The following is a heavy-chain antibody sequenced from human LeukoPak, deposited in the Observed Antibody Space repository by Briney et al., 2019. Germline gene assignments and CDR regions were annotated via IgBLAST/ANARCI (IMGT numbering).Heavy chain of an antibody. V-gene: IGHV3-74*01. CDR2: INSDGSGT. CDR3: TRGYGSSLGGY. CDR1: GFTFSSYA. J-gene: IGHJ4*02. Sequence: GGSLRLSCAASGFTFSSYAMHWVRQAPGKGLVWVSRINSDGSGTSYADSVKGRFTISRDNAKNTLYLQMNSLRAEDTAVYYCTRGYGSSLGGYWGQGTLVTVSS. D-gene: IGHD3-16*01.